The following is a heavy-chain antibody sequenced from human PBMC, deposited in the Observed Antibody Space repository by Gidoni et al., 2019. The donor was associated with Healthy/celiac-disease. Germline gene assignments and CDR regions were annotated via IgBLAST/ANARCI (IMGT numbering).Heavy chain of an antibody. Sequence: VQQLESGGGWVQPGGSLRLSCAASGFTFRCYAMSWVRQAPVKVLEWVSAISGSGGNTYYADSVKGRFTISRDHSKNTLYLQMNSLSAEDTAVYYCAKPFAGYSYGINFDYWGQGTLVTVSS. CDR3: AKPFAGYSYGINFDY. J-gene: IGHJ4*02. D-gene: IGHD5-18*01. CDR1: GFTFRCYA. V-gene: IGHV3-23*01. CDR2: ISGSGGNT.